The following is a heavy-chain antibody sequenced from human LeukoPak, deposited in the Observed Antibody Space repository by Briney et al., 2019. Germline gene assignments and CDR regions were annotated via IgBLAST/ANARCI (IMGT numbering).Heavy chain of an antibody. D-gene: IGHD2-21*02. V-gene: IGHV4-38-2*02. Sequence: SETLSLTYTVSGYSISSGYYWGWIRQPPGKGLEWIGSIYHSGSTYYNPSLKSRVTISVDTSKNQFSLKLSSVTAADTAVYYCARGLIVVVTAIEGMDVWGQGTTVTVSS. CDR3: ARGLIVVVTAIEGMDV. J-gene: IGHJ6*02. CDR1: GYSISSGYY. CDR2: IYHSGST.